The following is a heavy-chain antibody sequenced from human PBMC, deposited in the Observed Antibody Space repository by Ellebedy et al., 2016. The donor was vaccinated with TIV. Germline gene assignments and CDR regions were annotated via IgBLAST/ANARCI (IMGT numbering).Heavy chain of an antibody. CDR3: VRWGRGPDTTGWYEIDY. D-gene: IGHD6-19*01. J-gene: IGHJ4*02. CDR2: ISSSSSTI. V-gene: IGHV3-48*01. CDR1: GFTFSSYS. Sequence: GESLKISCAASGFTFSSYSMNWVRQAPGKGLEWVSYISSSSSTIYYADSVKGRFTISRDNAKNSLYLQMNSLRVEDTAMYYCVRWGRGPDTTGWYEIDYWGQGTLATVSS.